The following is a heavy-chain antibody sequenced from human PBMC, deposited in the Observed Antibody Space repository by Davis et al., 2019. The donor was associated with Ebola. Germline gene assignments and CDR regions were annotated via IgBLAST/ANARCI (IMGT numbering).Heavy chain of an antibody. CDR1: GFTFSAYS. CDR3: ARATGLDY. CDR2: ISDSSTTI. Sequence: GGSLRLSCAASGFTFSAYSMNWVRQAPGKGLEWVSYISDSSTTIYYADSVKGRFTISRDNAKNSLYLQMNSLRAEDTAVYYCARATGLDYWGQGTLVTVSS. V-gene: IGHV3-48*01. J-gene: IGHJ4*02.